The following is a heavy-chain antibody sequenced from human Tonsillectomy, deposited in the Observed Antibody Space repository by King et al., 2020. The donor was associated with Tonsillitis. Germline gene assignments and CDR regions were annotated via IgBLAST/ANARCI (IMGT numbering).Heavy chain of an antibody. CDR3: AKDLSGSH. D-gene: IGHD3-9*01. J-gene: IGHJ4*02. CDR2: ISYDGSDT. CDR1: GFTFSNYG. V-gene: IGHV3-30*18. Sequence: VQLVESGGGVVQPGRSLRLSCAASGFTFSNYGMHWVRQAPGKGLEWVAVISYDGSDTYYADSVKGRFTISRDNSKNTLYLQMYSLRAEDTAVYYCAKDLSGSHWGQGTLVTVSS.